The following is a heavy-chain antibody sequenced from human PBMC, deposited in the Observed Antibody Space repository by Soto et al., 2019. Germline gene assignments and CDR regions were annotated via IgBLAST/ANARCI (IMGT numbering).Heavy chain of an antibody. V-gene: IGHV3-21*01. CDR2: VSSSSSYI. CDR1: GFTFSGHT. Sequence: EVQLVESGGGLVKPGGSLRLSCAASGFTFSGHTVNWVRQAPGKGLEWVSSVSSSSSYIYYADSVKGRFTVSRDNAEKSLYLQMTGRRAEDTAIDYCARGMGYDGSGYAFFDSWGQGSLVTVSS. J-gene: IGHJ4*02. CDR3: ARGMGYDGSGYAFFDS. D-gene: IGHD3-10*01.